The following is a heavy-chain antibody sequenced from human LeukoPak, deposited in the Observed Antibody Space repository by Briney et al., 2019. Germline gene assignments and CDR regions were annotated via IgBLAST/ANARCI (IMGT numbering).Heavy chain of an antibody. CDR3: ARPAPGALGYFQH. Sequence: SETPSLTCTVSGGSISSYYWSWIRQPPGKGLEWIGYIYYSGSTNYNPSLTSRVTISVDTSKNQFSLKLSSVTAADTAVYYCARPAPGALGYFQHWGQGTLVTVSS. J-gene: IGHJ1*01. CDR1: GGSISSYY. D-gene: IGHD1-26*01. CDR2: IYYSGST. V-gene: IGHV4-59*08.